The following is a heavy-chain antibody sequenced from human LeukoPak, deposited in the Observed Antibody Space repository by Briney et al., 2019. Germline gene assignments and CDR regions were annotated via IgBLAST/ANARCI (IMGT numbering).Heavy chain of an antibody. V-gene: IGHV2-5*02. D-gene: IGHD1-20*01. CDR1: GFSLSTSGVG. CDR3: AHRRDNWNLDWFDP. CDR2: IYWDDDK. J-gene: IGHJ5*02. Sequence: SGPTLVKPRQTLTLTCTFSGFSLSTSGVGVGWIRQPPGKALEWLALIYWDDDKRYSPSLKSRLTITKDTSKNQVVLTMTNMDPVDTATYYCAHRRDNWNLDWFDPWGQGTLVTVSS.